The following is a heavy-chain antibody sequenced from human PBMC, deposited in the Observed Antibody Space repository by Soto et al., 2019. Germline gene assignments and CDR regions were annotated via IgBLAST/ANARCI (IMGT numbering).Heavy chain of an antibody. Sequence: GESLKISCKGSGYSFTSYWISWVRQMPGKGLEWMGRIDPSDSYTNYSPSFQGHVTISADKSISTAYLQWSSLKASATAMYYCATPYGGNSGDAFDIWGQGTMVTVSS. V-gene: IGHV5-10-1*01. J-gene: IGHJ3*02. CDR1: GYSFTSYW. D-gene: IGHD4-17*01. CDR2: IDPSDSYT. CDR3: ATPYGGNSGDAFDI.